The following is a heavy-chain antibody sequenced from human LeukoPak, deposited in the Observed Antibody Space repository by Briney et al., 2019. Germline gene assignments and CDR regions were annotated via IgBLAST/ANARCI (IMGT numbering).Heavy chain of an antibody. J-gene: IGHJ6*02. V-gene: IGHV3-7*01. CDR2: IKQDGSEK. D-gene: IGHD3-3*01. Sequence: GGSLRLSCAASGFTFSSYWMSWVRQAPGKGLVWVANIKQDGSEKYYVDSVKGRFTISRDNAKNSLYLQMNSLRAEDTAVYYCAREGARGRRVTIFGVAAYGMDVWGQGTTVTVSS. CDR1: GFTFSSYW. CDR3: AREGARGRRVTIFGVAAYGMDV.